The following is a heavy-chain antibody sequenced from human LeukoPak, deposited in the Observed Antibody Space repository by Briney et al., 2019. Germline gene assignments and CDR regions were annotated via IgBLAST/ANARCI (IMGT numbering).Heavy chain of an antibody. CDR2: LYNSGST. D-gene: IGHD3-3*01. J-gene: IGHJ6*03. V-gene: IGHV4-61*02. Sequence: SETLSLTCSVSGGSMSSGNYYWSWIRQPAGKGLEWIGRLYNSGSTYYNPSLKSRVTISVDTSKNQFSLKLSSVTAADTAVYYCARDRYDFWSGYYMYYYMDVWGKGTTVTVSS. CDR3: ARDRYDFWSGYYMYYYMDV. CDR1: GGSMSSGNYY.